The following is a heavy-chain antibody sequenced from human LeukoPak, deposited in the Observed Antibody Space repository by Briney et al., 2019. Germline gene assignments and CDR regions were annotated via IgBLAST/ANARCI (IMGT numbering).Heavy chain of an antibody. V-gene: IGHV4-39*01. CDR1: GGSISSSSYY. CDR3: ARQEYSSGYY. D-gene: IGHD6-19*01. J-gene: IGHJ4*02. CDR2: IYYSGST. Sequence: SETLSLTCTVSGGSISSSSYYWGWIRQPPGKGLEWIGSIYYSGSTYYNPSLKGRVTISVDTSKNQFSLKLGSVTAADTAVYYCARQEYSSGYYWGQGTLVTVSS.